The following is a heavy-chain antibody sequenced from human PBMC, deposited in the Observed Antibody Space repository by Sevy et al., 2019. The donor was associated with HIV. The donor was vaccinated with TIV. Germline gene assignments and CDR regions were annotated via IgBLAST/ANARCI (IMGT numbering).Heavy chain of an antibody. CDR1: GFTFSSYS. Sequence: GGSLRLSCAASGFTFSSYSMNWVRQAPGKGLEWVSSISSSSSYIYYADSVKGRFTISRDNAKNSLYLQMNSLRAEDTGVYYCARDGRFCSSTSCLYGMDVWGQGTTVTVSS. J-gene: IGHJ6*02. D-gene: IGHD2-2*01. V-gene: IGHV3-21*01. CDR2: ISSSSSYI. CDR3: ARDGRFCSSTSCLYGMDV.